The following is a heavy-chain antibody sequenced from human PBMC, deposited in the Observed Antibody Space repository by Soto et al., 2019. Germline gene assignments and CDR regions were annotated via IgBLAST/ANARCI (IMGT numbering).Heavy chain of an antibody. CDR3: ARPLPSGQNYGMDV. Sequence: EVQLVESGGGLIQPGGSLKLSCAASGLTVSNNYMSWVRQAPGKGLEWVSVIYNDGKTYYADSVKGRFTISRDTSKNTLHLQMDSLRDEDTAVYYCARPLPSGQNYGMDVWGQGTTVTVSS. V-gene: IGHV3-53*01. CDR2: IYNDGKT. J-gene: IGHJ6*02. D-gene: IGHD3-10*01. CDR1: GLTVSNNY.